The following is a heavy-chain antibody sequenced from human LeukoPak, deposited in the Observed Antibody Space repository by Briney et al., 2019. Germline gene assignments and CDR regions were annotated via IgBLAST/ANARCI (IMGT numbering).Heavy chain of an antibody. CDR1: GGSFSGYY. CDR2: INHSGST. CDR3: ARHGTVTTVSYCYYGMDV. Sequence: SETLSLTCAVYGGSFSGYYWSWIRQPPGKGLEWIGEINHSGSTNYNPSLKSRVTISVDTSKNQFSLKLSSVTAADTAVYYCARHGTVTTVSYCYYGMDVWGQGTTVTVSS. D-gene: IGHD4-17*01. J-gene: IGHJ6*02. V-gene: IGHV4-34*01.